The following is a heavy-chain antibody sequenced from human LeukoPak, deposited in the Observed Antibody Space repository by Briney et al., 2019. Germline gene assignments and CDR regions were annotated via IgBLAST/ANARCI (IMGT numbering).Heavy chain of an antibody. CDR2: ISTSGGSS. CDR1: GFTFSSYA. D-gene: IGHD3-22*01. CDR3: AIMHPYYDGSGYWVQ. J-gene: IGHJ4*02. V-gene: IGHV3-23*01. Sequence: GGSLRLSCAASGFTFSSYAMSWVRQAPGKGLEWVSGISTSGGSSSYADSVKGRFIISRDNPRNTLYMQMNSLRAEDTALYYCAIMHPYYDGSGYWVQWGQGTLVTVSS.